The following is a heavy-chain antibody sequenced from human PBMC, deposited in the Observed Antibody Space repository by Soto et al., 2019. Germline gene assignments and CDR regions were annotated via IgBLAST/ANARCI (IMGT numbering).Heavy chain of an antibody. Sequence: QVQLVESGGGVVQPGRSLRLSCAASGFNFSSYVMHWVRQAPGKGLEWVAVIWYDGGNKYYADSVKGRFTISRDNSKNTLYLQMNSLRAEDTAVYYCARDGQWLPRDGLRYSYYFDYWGQGPLVTVSS. V-gene: IGHV3-33*01. CDR3: ARDGQWLPRDGLRYSYYFDY. D-gene: IGHD6-19*01. J-gene: IGHJ4*02. CDR1: GFNFSSYV. CDR2: IWYDGGNK.